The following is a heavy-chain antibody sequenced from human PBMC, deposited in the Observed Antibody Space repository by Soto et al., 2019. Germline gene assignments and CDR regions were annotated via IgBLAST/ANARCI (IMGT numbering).Heavy chain of an antibody. D-gene: IGHD3-10*01. V-gene: IGHV3-13*01. J-gene: IGHJ6*02. CDR3: ARAPYGSGSPKCGMDV. CDR1: GFTVSSYD. CDR2: IGTAGDT. Sequence: GGSLRLSCAASGFTVSSYDMHWVRQVTGKGLEWVSAIGTAGDTYYPDSAKGRFTISRENAKNSLYLQMNSLTAGDTAVYYCARAPYGSGSPKCGMDVWGQGTAVTVSS.